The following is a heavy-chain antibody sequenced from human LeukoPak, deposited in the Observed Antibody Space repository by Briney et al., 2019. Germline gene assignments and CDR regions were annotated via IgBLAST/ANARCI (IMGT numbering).Heavy chain of an antibody. CDR2: FDPEDGET. Sequence: ASVKVSCKVSGYTLTELSMHWVRQAPGKGLEWMGGFDPEDGETIYAQKFQGRVTTTEDTSTDTAYMELSSLRSEDTAVYYCATEQAGYSSSWYRNWFDPWGQGTLVTVSS. J-gene: IGHJ5*02. CDR1: GYTLTELS. D-gene: IGHD6-13*01. CDR3: ATEQAGYSSSWYRNWFDP. V-gene: IGHV1-24*01.